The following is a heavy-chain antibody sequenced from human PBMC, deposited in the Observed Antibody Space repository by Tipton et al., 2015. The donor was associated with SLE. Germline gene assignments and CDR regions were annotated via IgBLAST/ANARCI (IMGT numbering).Heavy chain of an antibody. Sequence: TLSLTCTVSGGSISSHYWSWIRQPPGKGLEWIGYIYYSGSTNYNPSLKSRVTISVDTSKNQFSLKLSSVTAADTAVYYCARDRHFDIWGQGTMVTVSS. J-gene: IGHJ3*02. CDR1: GGSISSHY. CDR2: IYYSGST. CDR3: ARDRHFDI. V-gene: IGHV4-59*11.